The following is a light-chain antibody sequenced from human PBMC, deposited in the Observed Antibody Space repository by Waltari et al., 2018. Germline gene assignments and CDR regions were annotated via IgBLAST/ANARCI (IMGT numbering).Light chain of an antibody. Sequence: EAVLTQSPGTLSLSPGERATIICRSSQTVNHNFLAWYQQRPGQAPRRLLFDAFRRSIYIPDRFSGSGSGTEYTLTISRLEPEDSAIYYCQQYFTLPWTFGQGTKVEVK. CDR2: DAF. CDR3: QQYFTLPWT. CDR1: QTVNHNF. V-gene: IGKV3-20*01. J-gene: IGKJ1*01.